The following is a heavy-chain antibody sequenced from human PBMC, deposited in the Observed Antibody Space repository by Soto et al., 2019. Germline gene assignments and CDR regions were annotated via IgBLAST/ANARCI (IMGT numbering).Heavy chain of an antibody. J-gene: IGHJ4*02. D-gene: IGHD6-6*01. CDR3: ARDMAYSSSSLPSFLPCPDY. Sequence: GGSLRLSCAASGFTFSSYSMNWVRQAPGKGLEWVSYISSSSSTIYYADSVKGRFTISRDNAKNSLYLQMNSLRAEDTAVYYCARDMAYSSSSLPSFLPCPDYWGQGTLVTVSS. CDR2: ISSSSSTI. CDR1: GFTFSSYS. V-gene: IGHV3-48*01.